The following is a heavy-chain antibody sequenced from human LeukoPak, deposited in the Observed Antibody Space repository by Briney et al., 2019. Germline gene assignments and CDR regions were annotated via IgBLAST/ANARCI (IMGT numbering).Heavy chain of an antibody. CDR3: ARDPPKASGSYFIGGPDY. V-gene: IGHV3-33*01. CDR2: ICYDASKK. J-gene: IGHJ4*02. D-gene: IGHD3-10*01. CDR1: GFSFSTYG. Sequence: PGGSLRLSCAASGFSFSTYGFHWVRQAPGKGLEWVAMICYDASKKYFADSVKGRFTISRDNSKNTLYLEMNSLRAEDTAVYYCARDPPKASGSYFIGGPDYWGQGTLVTVSS.